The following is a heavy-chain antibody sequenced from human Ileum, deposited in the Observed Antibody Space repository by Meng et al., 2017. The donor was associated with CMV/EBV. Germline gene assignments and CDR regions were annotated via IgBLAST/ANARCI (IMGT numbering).Heavy chain of an antibody. CDR2: IYHGGST. Sequence: VQLQESGPGLVKPSETLSLTCTVSGDSITSVYWSWIRQPAGKALEWIGRIYHGGSTNYNPSLKSRVTLSVDTSKNQFSMRLTSVTAADTAVYYCARGPGGFGDFNFDYWGQGTLVTVSS. CDR1: GDSITSVY. CDR3: ARGPGGFGDFNFDY. J-gene: IGHJ4*02. D-gene: IGHD3-16*01. V-gene: IGHV4-4*07.